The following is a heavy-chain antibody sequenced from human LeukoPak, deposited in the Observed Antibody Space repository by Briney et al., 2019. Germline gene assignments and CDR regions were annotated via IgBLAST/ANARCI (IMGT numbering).Heavy chain of an antibody. CDR3: ARAAPAVLLWFGELSTHMDV. Sequence: GGSLRLSCAASGFTVSSNYMSWVRQAPGKGLEWVSVIYSGGSTYYADSVKGRFTISRDNSKNTLYLQMNSLRAEDTAVYYCARAAPAVLLWFGELSTHMDVWGKGTTVTISS. CDR2: IYSGGST. CDR1: GFTVSSNY. D-gene: IGHD3-10*01. J-gene: IGHJ6*03. V-gene: IGHV3-53*01.